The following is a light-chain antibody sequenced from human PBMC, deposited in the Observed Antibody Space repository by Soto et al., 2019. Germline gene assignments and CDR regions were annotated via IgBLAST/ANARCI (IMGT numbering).Light chain of an antibody. Sequence: DIQMTQSPSSLSASVGDRVTITCRAGQSISSYLNWYQQKPGKAPKLLIYAASSLQSGVPSRFSGSGSGTDFTLTFSSLQPEDFATYYCQQSYSTPPTFGGGTKVEIK. CDR3: QQSYSTPPT. CDR1: QSISSY. CDR2: AAS. V-gene: IGKV1-39*01. J-gene: IGKJ4*01.